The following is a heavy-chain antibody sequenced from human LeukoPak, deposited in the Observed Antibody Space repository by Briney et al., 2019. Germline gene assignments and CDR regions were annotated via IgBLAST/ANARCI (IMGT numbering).Heavy chain of an antibody. V-gene: IGHV3-74*01. CDR1: GFTFSSYW. Sequence: GGSLRLSCAASGFTFSSYWMHWVRQAPXXXXXXXSRINSDGSSTSYADSVKGRFTISRDNAKNTLYLQMNSLRAEDTAVYYCARVGDYGDYVGAFDIWGQGTMVTVSS. D-gene: IGHD4-17*01. J-gene: IGHJ3*02. CDR3: ARVGDYGDYVGAFDI. CDR2: INSDGSST.